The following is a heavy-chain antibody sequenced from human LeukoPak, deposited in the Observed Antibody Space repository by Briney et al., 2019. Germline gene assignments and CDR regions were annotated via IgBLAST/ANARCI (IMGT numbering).Heavy chain of an antibody. CDR3: AKLGEWFGGAPDY. V-gene: IGHV3-23*01. CDR2: ISGSGGST. CDR1: GFTFSSYA. Sequence: PGGSLRLSCAASGFTFSSYAMSWVRQAPGKGLEWVSAISGSGGSTYYADSVKGRFTISRDNSKNTLYLQMNSLRAEDTAVYYCAKLGEWFGGAPDYWGQRTLVTVSS. D-gene: IGHD3-10*01. J-gene: IGHJ4*02.